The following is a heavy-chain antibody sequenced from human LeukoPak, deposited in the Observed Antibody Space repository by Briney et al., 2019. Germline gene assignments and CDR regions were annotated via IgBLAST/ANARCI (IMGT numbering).Heavy chain of an antibody. CDR1: GFTFSSYS. D-gene: IGHD3-10*02. Sequence: PGGSLRLSCAASGFTFSSYSMNWVRQAPGKGLEWVSFISSSSSYIYYADSVKGRFTISRDNAKNSLYLQMNSLRAEDTAVYYCARGTMFPYYPDYWGQGTLVTVSS. CDR2: ISSSSSYI. J-gene: IGHJ4*02. V-gene: IGHV3-21*01. CDR3: ARGTMFPYYPDY.